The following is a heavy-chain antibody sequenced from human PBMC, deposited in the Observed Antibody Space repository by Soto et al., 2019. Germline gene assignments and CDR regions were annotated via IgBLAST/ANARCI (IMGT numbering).Heavy chain of an antibody. CDR1: GFSFSDYV. V-gene: IGHV3-23*01. D-gene: IGHD2-21*02. Sequence: EVQLLESGGGLVQPGGSLRLSCETSGFSFSDYVMSWVRQAPGKGLEWISIISGSGGSTYYADSVKGRFTISRDSSNNTLYLQMHSLRADDTAVYYCAKNGCGGDCYSSVAGNWFDPWGQGTLVTVSS. CDR2: ISGSGGST. CDR3: AKNGCGGDCYSSVAGNWFDP. J-gene: IGHJ5*02.